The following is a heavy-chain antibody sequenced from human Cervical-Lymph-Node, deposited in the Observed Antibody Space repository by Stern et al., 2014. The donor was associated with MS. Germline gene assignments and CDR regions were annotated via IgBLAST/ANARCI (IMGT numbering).Heavy chain of an antibody. CDR2: IYISGRT. V-gene: IGHV4-61*02. J-gene: IGHJ4*02. Sequence: VHLVESGPGLVKPSQTLSLTCTVSGGSMNSRPYYWNWLRQPAGKALEWIGRIYISGRTNYNPSLESRVTISIDTSTNQTSLKLRSVTAADTAVYYCAREGETSDFFPFDYWGQGAQVIVSS. CDR3: AREGETSDFFPFDY. CDR1: GGSMNSRPYY. D-gene: IGHD3/OR15-3a*01.